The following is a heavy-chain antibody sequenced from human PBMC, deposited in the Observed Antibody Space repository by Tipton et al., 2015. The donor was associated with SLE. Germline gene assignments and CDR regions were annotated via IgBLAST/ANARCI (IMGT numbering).Heavy chain of an antibody. V-gene: IGHV4-34*01. Sequence: TLSLTCAVYGGSLSGYYWSWIRQSPGKGLERIDDINHVGRTNYNPSLRSRATISIDTPKNQFSLKLTSVTAADTAVYYCARRYNWNYKGYFDYWGQGTPVTVSS. CDR3: ARRYNWNYKGYFDY. J-gene: IGHJ4*02. D-gene: IGHD1-7*01. CDR1: GGSLSGYY. CDR2: INHVGRT.